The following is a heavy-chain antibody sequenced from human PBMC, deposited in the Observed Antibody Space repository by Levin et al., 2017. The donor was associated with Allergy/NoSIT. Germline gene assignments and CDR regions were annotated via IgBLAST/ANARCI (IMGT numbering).Heavy chain of an antibody. CDR2: ITGSGTGT. V-gene: IGHV3-23*01. J-gene: IGHJ4*02. CDR3: ASSQWEVLNYFDD. Sequence: GGSLRLSCVASGFTFSSYAMSWVRQAPGKGLEWVSGITGSGTGTHYPDSVKGRFTISRDNSKNTLYLQMNSLRAEDTAVYYCASSQWEVLNYFDDWGQGTLVTVSS. CDR1: GFTFSSYA. D-gene: IGHD1-26*01.